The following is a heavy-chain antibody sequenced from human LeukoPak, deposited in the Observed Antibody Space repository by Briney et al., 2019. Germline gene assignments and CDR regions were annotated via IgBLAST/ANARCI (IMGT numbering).Heavy chain of an antibody. CDR3: AKERGVGGTNTNGYLDY. V-gene: IGHV3-30*18. J-gene: IGHJ4*02. Sequence: GGSLRLSCAASGFTVSTNYMSWVRQAPGKGLEWVAVISYDGSNKFYADSVKGRFTISRDNSKNTLYVQMNSLRAEDTAVYYCAKERGVGGTNTNGYLDYWGQGTLVTVSS. CDR1: GFTVSTNY. CDR2: ISYDGSNK. D-gene: IGHD1-26*01.